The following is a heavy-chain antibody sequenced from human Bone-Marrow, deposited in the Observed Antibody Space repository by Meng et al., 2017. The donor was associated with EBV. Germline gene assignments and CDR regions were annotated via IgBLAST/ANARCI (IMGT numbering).Heavy chain of an antibody. V-gene: IGHV2-5*02. Sequence: QIPLNESGPTVINPTQTLTLTCTFSGFSLSTSGMGVAWIRQPPGKALEWLALIYWDDETRYSPALKNRLTVTKDSSKNQVVFRMANLDPADTATYYCAHRRSDSGWFGYWGQGTLVTVSS. J-gene: IGHJ4*02. CDR1: GFSLSTSGMG. CDR3: AHRRSDSGWFGY. D-gene: IGHD6-19*01. CDR2: IYWDDET.